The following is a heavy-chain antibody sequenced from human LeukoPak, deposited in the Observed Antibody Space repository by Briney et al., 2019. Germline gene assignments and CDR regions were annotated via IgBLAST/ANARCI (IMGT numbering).Heavy chain of an antibody. J-gene: IGHJ4*02. CDR2: IWSDGSYK. D-gene: IGHD4-11*01. Sequence: GGSLRLSCAASGFTFRTHGMHWVRQAPGKGLEWVAVIWSDGSYKYYADSVKGRFTISKDFSKNTLYLQMNSLRAEDTAVYYCAREYINYVQDYWGQGTLVTVSS. CDR3: AREYINYVQDY. CDR1: GFTFRTHG. V-gene: IGHV3-33*01.